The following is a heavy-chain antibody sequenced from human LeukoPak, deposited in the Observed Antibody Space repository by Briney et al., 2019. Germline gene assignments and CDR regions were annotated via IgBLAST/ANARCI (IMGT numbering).Heavy chain of an antibody. CDR2: LSWNSGSI. CDR3: AKGPGMATVKRYLDY. V-gene: IGHV3-9*01. J-gene: IGHJ4*02. D-gene: IGHD5-24*01. CDR1: GFTFDDHA. Sequence: GGFLRLSCAASGFTFDDHAMHWVRQAPGKGLEWVSGLSWNSGSIDYADSVKGRFTISRDNAKNSLYLQMNSLRAEDTALYYCAKGPGMATVKRYLDYWGQGTLVTVSS.